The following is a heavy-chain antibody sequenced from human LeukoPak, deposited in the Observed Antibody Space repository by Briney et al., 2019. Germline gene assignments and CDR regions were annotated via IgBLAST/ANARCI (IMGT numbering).Heavy chain of an antibody. D-gene: IGHD6-13*01. CDR3: ARIPRYSSSWYRVDY. Sequence: SETLSLTCTVSGGSISSYYWSWIRQPPGKGLEWIGYIYYSGSTNYNPSLKSRVTISVDTSKNQFSLKLSSVTAADTAVYYCARIPRYSSSWYRVDYWGQGTLVTVSS. V-gene: IGHV4-59*12. J-gene: IGHJ4*02. CDR1: GGSISSYY. CDR2: IYYSGST.